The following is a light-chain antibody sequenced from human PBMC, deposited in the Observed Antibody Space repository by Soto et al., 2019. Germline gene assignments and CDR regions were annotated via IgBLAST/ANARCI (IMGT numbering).Light chain of an antibody. CDR1: QSVINY. J-gene: IGKJ1*01. CDR3: QQYGSSGT. V-gene: IGKV3-20*01. CDR2: GAF. Sequence: EILLTQSPATLSLSPGERATLSCRASQSVINYLAWYQQKPGQAPRLLIYGAFNRATGIPDRFSGSGSGTDFTLTFSRLEPEDFAVYYCQQYGSSGTFGQGTKVDI.